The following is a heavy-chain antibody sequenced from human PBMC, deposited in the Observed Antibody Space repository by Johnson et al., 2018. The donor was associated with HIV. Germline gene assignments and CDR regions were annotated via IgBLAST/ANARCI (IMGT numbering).Heavy chain of an antibody. D-gene: IGHD1-1*01. Sequence: QEQLVESGGGVVQPGRSLRLSCAASGFVFSSYAMHWVRQAPGKGLEWVALISYDGSNKYYADCVKGRFTISRDNSTKTLYLQMNSLRAENTAVYYCAREGTVGAVHSWGQGTMVTVFS. CDR1: GFVFSSYA. J-gene: IGHJ3*02. CDR2: ISYDGSNK. CDR3: AREGTVGAVHS. V-gene: IGHV3-30-3*01.